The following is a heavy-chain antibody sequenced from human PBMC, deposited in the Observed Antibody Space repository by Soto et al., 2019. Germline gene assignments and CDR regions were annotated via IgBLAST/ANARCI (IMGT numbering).Heavy chain of an antibody. Sequence: ASVKVSCKASGCTLASYYLNWVRQATVQGLEWMGWMNPNSGNTGYAQKFQGRVTMTRNTSISTAYMELSSLRSEDTAVYYCARGGYYGDYDWFDPWGQGTLVTVSS. CDR3: ARGGYYGDYDWFDP. V-gene: IGHV1-8*01. D-gene: IGHD4-17*01. J-gene: IGHJ5*02. CDR2: MNPNSGNT. CDR1: GCTLASYY.